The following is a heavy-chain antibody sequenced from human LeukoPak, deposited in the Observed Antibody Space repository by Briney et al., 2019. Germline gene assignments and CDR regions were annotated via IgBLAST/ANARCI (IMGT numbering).Heavy chain of an antibody. CDR1: GGSFSGYY. V-gene: IGHV4-34*01. J-gene: IGHJ4*02. D-gene: IGHD2-15*01. Sequence: SETLSLTCAVYGGSFSGYYWSWIRQPPGKGLEWIGEINHSGSTNYNPSLKSRVTISVDTSKNQFSLKLSSVTAADTAVYYCARGIVGYLDYWGQGTLVTVSS. CDR2: INHSGST. CDR3: ARGIVGYLDY.